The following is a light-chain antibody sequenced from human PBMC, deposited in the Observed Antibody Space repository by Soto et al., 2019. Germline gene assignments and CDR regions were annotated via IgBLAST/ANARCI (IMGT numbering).Light chain of an antibody. J-gene: IGKJ1*01. CDR2: AAS. Sequence: IVLTQNKGTLSLSPGERARRSCIASQSVRNNYLAWYQQRPGQAPRLLIYAASSRATGIPDRFSGSGSGTDFTLTISRLEPEDFAVYYCQQYGTSPRTFGQGTK. CDR1: QSVRNNY. CDR3: QQYGTSPRT. V-gene: IGKV3-20*01.